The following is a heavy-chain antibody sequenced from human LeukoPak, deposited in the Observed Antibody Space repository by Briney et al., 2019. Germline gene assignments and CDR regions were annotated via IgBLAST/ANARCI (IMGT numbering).Heavy chain of an antibody. Sequence: GGSLRLSCAASGFTFNDAWAHWVRHAPGRGLAWVSLIKTDGITTRYADSVKGRFTISRDTAKNTVYLQMNSLRAEDTAVYYCARDPYWGQGILVTVSS. CDR2: IKTDGITT. V-gene: IGHV3-74*01. J-gene: IGHJ4*02. CDR1: GFTFNDAW. CDR3: ARDPY.